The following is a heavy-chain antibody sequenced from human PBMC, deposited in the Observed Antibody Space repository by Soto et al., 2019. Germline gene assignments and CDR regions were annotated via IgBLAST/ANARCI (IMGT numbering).Heavy chain of an antibody. V-gene: IGHV3-66*01. CDR1: ALTASKNY. CDR2: IYSGGTT. J-gene: IGHJ6*02. CDR3: ARGGSGSDWDYYGMDV. D-gene: IGHD3-10*01. Sequence: EVQLVESGGGLVQPGGSLRLSCAGSALTASKNYMSWVRQPPGKGLEWVSVIYSGGTTYYADSVKDRFSISRDNSKSTLYLKMANLRAGDTAVYYCARGGSGSDWDYYGMDVWGQGTTVTVSS.